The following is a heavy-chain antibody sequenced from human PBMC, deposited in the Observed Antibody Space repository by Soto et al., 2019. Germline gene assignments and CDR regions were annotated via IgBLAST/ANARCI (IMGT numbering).Heavy chain of an antibody. V-gene: IGHV3-33*01. CDR1: GFTFRSDG. CDR2: IWFDGSKK. J-gene: IGHJ6*02. Sequence: HPGGSLRLSCAASGFTFRSDGIHWVRQAPGKGLEWVALIWFDGSKKYYVDSVKGRFAVSRDNSKNTLYLQMNSLRVEDTAVYYCARDRLVPYGYGMDVWGQGTTVTVSS. CDR3: ARDRLVPYGYGMDV. D-gene: IGHD2-2*01.